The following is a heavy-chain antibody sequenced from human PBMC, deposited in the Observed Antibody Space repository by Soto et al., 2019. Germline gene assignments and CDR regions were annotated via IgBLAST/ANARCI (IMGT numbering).Heavy chain of an antibody. J-gene: IGHJ4*02. V-gene: IGHV1-69*13. CDR3: ERLEKAFWGCDFYSYYFDY. D-gene: IGHD2-21*02. CDR1: GGTFSSYA. CDR2: IIPIFGTA. Sequence: SVKVSCKASGGTFSSYAISWVRQAPGQGLEWMGGIIPIFGTANYAQKFQGRVTITADESTSTAYMELSSLRSEDTAVYYCERLEKAFWGCDFYSYYFDYWGQGTLVTVYS.